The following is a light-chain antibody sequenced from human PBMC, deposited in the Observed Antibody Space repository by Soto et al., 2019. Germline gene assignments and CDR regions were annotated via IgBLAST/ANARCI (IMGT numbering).Light chain of an antibody. CDR2: RVS. J-gene: IGKJ5*01. V-gene: IGKV3-20*01. CDR1: QTITT. CDR3: QQYGSSPLIS. Sequence: EIVMTQSPGTLSLSPGERATLSCRASQTITTLAWYQRKPGQAPRLLIYRVSSRATGVPDRFSGSGSGTDYTLTISRLEPEDFAVYYCQQYGSSPLISFGQGTRLEI.